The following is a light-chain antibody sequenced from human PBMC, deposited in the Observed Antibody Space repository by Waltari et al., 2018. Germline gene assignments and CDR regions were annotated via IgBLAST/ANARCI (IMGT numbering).Light chain of an antibody. CDR1: QSVSNW. Sequence: DIQMTQSPSTLSASVGDRVTITCRASQSVSNWLAWYQQKPGKAPNLLIYKASSLESGFPSRFIGSGSGTEFTLTISSLQPDDFATYYCQQYNDDPRTFGQGTEVEIK. V-gene: IGKV1-5*03. CDR3: QQYNDDPRT. J-gene: IGKJ1*01. CDR2: KAS.